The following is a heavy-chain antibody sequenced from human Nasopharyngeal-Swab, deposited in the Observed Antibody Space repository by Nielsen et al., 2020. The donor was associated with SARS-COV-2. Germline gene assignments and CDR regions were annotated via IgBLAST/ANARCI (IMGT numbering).Heavy chain of an antibody. CDR2: ISYDGSNK. D-gene: IGHD6-19*01. CDR3: ARTGGPVYGLVVDY. CDR1: GFTFSSYW. Sequence: GGSLRLSCAASGFTFSSYWMSWVRQAPGKGLEWVAVISYDGSNKYYADSVKGRFTISRDNSKNTLYLQMNSLRAEDTAVYYCARTGGPVYGLVVDYWGQGTLVTVSS. J-gene: IGHJ4*02. V-gene: IGHV3-30*03.